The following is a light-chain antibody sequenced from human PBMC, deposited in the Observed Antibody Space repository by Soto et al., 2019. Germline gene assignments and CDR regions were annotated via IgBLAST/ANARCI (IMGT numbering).Light chain of an antibody. CDR3: SSFTTSSTWV. V-gene: IGLV2-14*01. J-gene: IGLJ3*02. CDR2: EVV. CDR1: SSDVGRYNY. Sequence: QSALTQPASLSGSPGQSITISCTGTSSDVGRYNYVSWFQQHPGRAPKLLIYEVVNRPSGVSRRFSGSKSGNTAFLTISGLQAEDEADFYCSSFTTSSTWVFGGGTQLTVL.